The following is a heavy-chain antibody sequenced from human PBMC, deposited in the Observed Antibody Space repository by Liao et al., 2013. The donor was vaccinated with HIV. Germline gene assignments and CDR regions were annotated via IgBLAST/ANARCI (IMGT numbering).Heavy chain of an antibody. D-gene: IGHD6-6*01. CDR1: GGSISSGSYY. J-gene: IGHJ4*02. Sequence: QVQLQESGPGLVKPSQTLSLTCTVSGGSISSGSYYWSWIRQPAGKGLEWIGRIYTSGSTNYNPSLKSRVTISVDTSKNQFSLKLSSVTAADTAVYYCAKGVIGSSSIDYWGQGNPGHRLL. CDR3: AKGVIGSSSIDY. CDR2: IYTSGST. V-gene: IGHV4-61*02.